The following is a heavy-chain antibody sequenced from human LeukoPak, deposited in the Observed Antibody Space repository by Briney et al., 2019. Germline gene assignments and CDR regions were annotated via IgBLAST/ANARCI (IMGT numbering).Heavy chain of an antibody. Sequence: ASVKVSCKASGYTFTGYYMHWVRQAPGQGLEWMGWINPNSGGTNYAQKFQGRVTMTRDTSISTAYMELSRLRSDDTAVYYCARDGDSSSWYGYDYWGQGTLVTVSS. CDR3: ARDGDSSSWYGYDY. J-gene: IGHJ4*02. D-gene: IGHD6-13*01. V-gene: IGHV1-2*02. CDR1: GYTFTGYY. CDR2: INPNSGGT.